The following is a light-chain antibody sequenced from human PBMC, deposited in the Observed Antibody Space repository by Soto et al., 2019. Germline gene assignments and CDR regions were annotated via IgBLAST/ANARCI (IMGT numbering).Light chain of an antibody. Sequence: QSVLTQYPSASGSPGQSVTISCTGTSSDVGGYNYVSWYQQHPGKAPKLMIYEVSKRPSGVPERFSGSKSGNTASLTVSGVQADDVAVYYCRSSAGSHNVVFGGGTKLTVL. CDR1: SSDVGGYNY. V-gene: IGLV2-8*01. CDR2: EVS. CDR3: RSSAGSHNVV. J-gene: IGLJ2*01.